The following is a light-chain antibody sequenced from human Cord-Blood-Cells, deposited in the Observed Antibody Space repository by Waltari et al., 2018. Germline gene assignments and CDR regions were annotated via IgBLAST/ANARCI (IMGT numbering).Light chain of an antibody. J-gene: IGLJ1*01. CDR1: SSNIGRNT. Sequence: QSVLTQPPSASGTPGQRVTISCSGSSSNIGRNTVNWYRQLPGTAPKLLIYSNNQRPSGVPDRCSGSKSGTSASLASSGLQSEDEADYDCAAWDDSLNGHVVGTGTKVTVL. V-gene: IGLV1-44*01. CDR3: AAWDDSLNGHV. CDR2: SNN.